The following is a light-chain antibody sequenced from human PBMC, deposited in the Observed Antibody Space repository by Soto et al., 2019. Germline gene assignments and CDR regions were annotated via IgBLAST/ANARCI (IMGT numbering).Light chain of an antibody. Sequence: QSALTQPPSASGSPGQSVTISCTGTFNDVGGYNYVSWYQQHPGKAPKVIIYEVYKRPSGVSNRFSGSKSGNTASLTISGLQAEDEADYYCSSYTSSSTLVFGGGTKLTVL. J-gene: IGLJ3*02. CDR1: FNDVGGYNY. V-gene: IGLV2-14*01. CDR3: SSYTSSSTLV. CDR2: EVY.